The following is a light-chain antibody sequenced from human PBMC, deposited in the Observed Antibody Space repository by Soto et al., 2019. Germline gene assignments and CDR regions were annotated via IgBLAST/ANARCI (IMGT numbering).Light chain of an antibody. V-gene: IGLV2-14*01. Sequence: QSALTQPRSASGSPGQSITISCTGTSSDVGGYNYVSWYQQHPAKAPKLIIFEVRNRPSGVSNRFSGSKSGNTASLTISGLQAEDEADYYCSSHTNIIGVVFGGGTKVTVL. CDR2: EVR. CDR3: SSHTNIIGVV. J-gene: IGLJ2*01. CDR1: SSDVGGYNY.